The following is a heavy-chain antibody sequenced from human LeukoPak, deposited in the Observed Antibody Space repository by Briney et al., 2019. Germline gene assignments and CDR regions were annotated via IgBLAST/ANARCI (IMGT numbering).Heavy chain of an antibody. V-gene: IGHV4-39*07. Sequence: SETLSLTCTVSGGSISSSSYYWGWIRQPPGKGLEWIGSIYYSGSTYYNPSLKSRVTISVDTSKNQFSLKLSSVTAADTAVYYCARVTYYYAKDAFDIWGQGTMVTVSS. D-gene: IGHD3-10*01. CDR2: IYYSGST. CDR3: ARVTYYYAKDAFDI. J-gene: IGHJ3*02. CDR1: GGSISSSSYY.